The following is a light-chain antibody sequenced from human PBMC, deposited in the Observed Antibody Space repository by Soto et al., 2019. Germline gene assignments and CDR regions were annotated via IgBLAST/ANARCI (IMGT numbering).Light chain of an antibody. V-gene: IGLV1-40*01. CDR1: SSNIGAGYD. J-gene: IGLJ1*01. Sequence: QSVLTQPPSVSGAPGQRVTIYCTGSSSNIGAGYDVHWYQQLPGTAPKLLIYGNSDRPSGVPDRFSGSKSGTSASLAITGLQAEDEADYYCQSYDSRLSGSGVFGTGTKVTVL. CDR2: GNS. CDR3: QSYDSRLSGSGV.